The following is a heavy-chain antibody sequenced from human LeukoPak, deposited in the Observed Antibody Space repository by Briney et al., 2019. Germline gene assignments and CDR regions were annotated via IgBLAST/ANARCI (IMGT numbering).Heavy chain of an antibody. V-gene: IGHV3-53*01. CDR3: ARGIQGYYFDY. J-gene: IGHJ4*02. Sequence: GGSLRLSCAASGFTVSSNYMSWVRQAPGKGLEWVSVIYSGGSTYYADSVKGRFTLSRDNSKNTLYLQMNSLRAEDTAVYYCARGIQGYYFDYWGQGTLVTVSS. D-gene: IGHD2-21*01. CDR1: GFTVSSNY. CDR2: IYSGGST.